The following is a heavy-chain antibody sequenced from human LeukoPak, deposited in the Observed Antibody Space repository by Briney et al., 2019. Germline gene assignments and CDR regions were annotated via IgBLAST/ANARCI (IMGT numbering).Heavy chain of an antibody. J-gene: IGHJ4*02. CDR3: ARRRSSSSRTNYYFDY. D-gene: IGHD6-6*01. Sequence: SETLSLTCAVSGYSISSGYYWGWIRQPPGKVLEWIGSIYHSGSTYYNPSLKSRVTISVDTSKNQFSLKLSSVTAAYTAVYYCARRRSSSSRTNYYFDYWGQGTLVTVSS. V-gene: IGHV4-38-2*01. CDR2: IYHSGST. CDR1: GYSISSGYY.